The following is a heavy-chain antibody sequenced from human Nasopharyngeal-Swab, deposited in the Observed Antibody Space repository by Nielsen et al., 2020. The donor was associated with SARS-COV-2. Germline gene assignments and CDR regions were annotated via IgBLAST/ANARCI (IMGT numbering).Heavy chain of an antibody. CDR2: TYCSGST. CDR3: ASIAAPVLYFDY. CDR1: GGSISSSSYY. Sequence: SETLSLTCSVSGGSISSSSYYWGWIRQPPGKGLEWIGSTYCSGSTYYNPSLKSRVTISVDTSKNQFSLKLSSVTAADTAVYYCASIAAPVLYFDYWGQGTLVTVSS. J-gene: IGHJ4*02. V-gene: IGHV4-39*01. D-gene: IGHD6-6*01.